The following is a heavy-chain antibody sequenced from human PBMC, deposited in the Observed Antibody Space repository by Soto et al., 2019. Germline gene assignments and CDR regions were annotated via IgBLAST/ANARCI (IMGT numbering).Heavy chain of an antibody. Sequence: GGSLRLSCAASGFTVSSNYMSWVRQAPGKGLEWVSVIYSGGSTYYADSVKGRFTISRDNSKNTLYLQMNSLRAEDTAVYYCVSGFPMVLGENFGDAFDIWGQGTMVTVSS. CDR1: GFTVSSNY. CDR3: VSGFPMVLGENFGDAFDI. J-gene: IGHJ3*02. D-gene: IGHD3-10*01. V-gene: IGHV3-66*02. CDR2: IYSGGST.